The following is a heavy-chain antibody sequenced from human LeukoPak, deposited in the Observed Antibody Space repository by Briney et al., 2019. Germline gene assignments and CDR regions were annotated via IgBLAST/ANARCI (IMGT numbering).Heavy chain of an antibody. CDR3: ANDGRLSGSYGDLDY. J-gene: IGHJ4*02. CDR2: ISGNAGST. CDR1: RFTFSTYA. D-gene: IGHD1-26*01. V-gene: IGHV3-23*01. Sequence: GGSLRLSCAASRFTFSTYAMSSGRQAPGEGREGGSTISGNAGSTYYADSVKGRFATSRDNSKTTLYLQMNSLRADDTAVYYCANDGRLSGSYGDLDYWGQGTLVTASS.